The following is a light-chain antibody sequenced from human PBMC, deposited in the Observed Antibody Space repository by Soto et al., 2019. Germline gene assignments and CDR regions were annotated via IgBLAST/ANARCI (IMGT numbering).Light chain of an antibody. CDR2: GAS. J-gene: IGKJ1*01. Sequence: DIQLTQSPSFLSASVGDRVTITCRASQGTSSYLAWFQQKPGRAPKLLIYGASTLQSGVPARFSGSGSGTEFTLTISSLQPDDFATYYCQQYNNYSWTFGQGTKVDIK. V-gene: IGKV1-9*01. CDR1: QGTSSY. CDR3: QQYNNYSWT.